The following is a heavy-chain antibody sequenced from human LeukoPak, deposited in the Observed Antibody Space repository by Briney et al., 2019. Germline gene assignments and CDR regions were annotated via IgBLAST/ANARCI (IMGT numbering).Heavy chain of an antibody. CDR2: ISGSGGST. CDR3: AKDLFPYGDCAVGYFDY. Sequence: GGSLRLSCAASGFTFSSYAMSWVRQAPGKGLEWVSAISGSGGSTYYADSVKGRFTISRDNSKNTLYLQMNSLRAEDTAVYYCAKDLFPYGDCAVGYFDYWGQGTLVTVSS. V-gene: IGHV3-23*01. CDR1: GFTFSSYA. J-gene: IGHJ4*02. D-gene: IGHD4-17*01.